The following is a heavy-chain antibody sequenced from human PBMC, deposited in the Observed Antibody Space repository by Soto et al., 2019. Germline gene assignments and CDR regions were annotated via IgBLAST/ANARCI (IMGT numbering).Heavy chain of an antibody. CDR1: GGSISSGGYY. CDR3: ARSGVAAAGYYFDY. V-gene: IGHV4-31*03. CDR2: IYYSGST. D-gene: IGHD6-13*01. J-gene: IGHJ4*02. Sequence: PSETLSLTCTVSGGSISSGGYYWSWIRHHPGKGLEWIGYIYYSGSTYYNPSLKSRVTISVDTSKNQFSLKLSSVTAADTAVYYCARSGVAAAGYYFDYWGQGTLVTVSS.